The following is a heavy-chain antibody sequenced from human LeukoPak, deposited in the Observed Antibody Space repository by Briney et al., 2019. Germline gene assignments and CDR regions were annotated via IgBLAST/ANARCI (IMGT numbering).Heavy chain of an antibody. CDR2: INWNGGST. CDR3: AREGAYYYGSGSYFDY. D-gene: IGHD3-10*01. Sequence: GGSLRLSCAASGYTFDDYGMSWVRQAPGKGREWVSGINWNGGSTGYADSVKGRFTNSRDNAKNSLYLQMNSLRAEDTALYYCAREGAYYYGSGSYFDYWGQGTLVTVPS. J-gene: IGHJ4*02. CDR1: GYTFDDYG. V-gene: IGHV3-20*04.